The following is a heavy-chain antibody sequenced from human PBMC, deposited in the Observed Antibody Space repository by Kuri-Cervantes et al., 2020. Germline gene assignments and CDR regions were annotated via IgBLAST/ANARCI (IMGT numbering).Heavy chain of an antibody. J-gene: IGHJ6*02. CDR3: ARDDCGYSYGCRYYYGMDV. D-gene: IGHD5-18*01. Sequence: GESLKISGAASGFTFSSYGMHWVRQAPGKGLEWVAVISYDGSNKYYADSVKGRFTISRDISKNTLYLQMNSLRAEDTAVYYCARDDCGYSYGCRYYYGMDVWGQGTTVTVSS. V-gene: IGHV3-30*03. CDR1: GFTFSSYG. CDR2: ISYDGSNK.